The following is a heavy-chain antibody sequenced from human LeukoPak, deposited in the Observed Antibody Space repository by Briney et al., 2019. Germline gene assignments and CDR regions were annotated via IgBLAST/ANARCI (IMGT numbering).Heavy chain of an antibody. Sequence: GGSLRLSCAASDLTFRTYPMGWLRQAPGKGLEWVSAISVSGNTYYAGSVKARFTISRDNSKNTLYLQMNSLRAEDTAIYYCAKDSRWPNDAFNIWGQGTLVTVSS. V-gene: IGHV3-23*01. CDR1: DLTFRTYP. J-gene: IGHJ3*02. D-gene: IGHD6-13*01. CDR3: AKDSRWPNDAFNI. CDR2: ISVSGNT.